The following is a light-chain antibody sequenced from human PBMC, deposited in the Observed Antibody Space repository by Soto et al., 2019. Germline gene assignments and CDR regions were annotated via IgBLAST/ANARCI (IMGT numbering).Light chain of an antibody. CDR3: QSTDSSGTYLYV. V-gene: IGLV3-25*02. J-gene: IGLJ1*01. CDR2: KDS. CDR1: ALPKQY. Sequence: SYELTQPPSASVSPGQTARITCSGDALPKQYAYWYQQKPGQAPVLVIYKDSERPSGIPERFSGSSSGTTVTLTISGVQAEDEADYYCQSTDSSGTYLYVFGTGTKVTVL.